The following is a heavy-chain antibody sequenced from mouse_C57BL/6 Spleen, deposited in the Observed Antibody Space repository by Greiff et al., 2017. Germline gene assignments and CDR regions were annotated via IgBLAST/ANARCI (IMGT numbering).Heavy chain of an antibody. CDR1: GYTFTSYW. J-gene: IGHJ3*01. CDR2: IDPSVSYT. D-gene: IGHD1-1*01. Sequence: VQLKQPGAELVMPGASVKLSCKASGYTFTSYWMHWVKQRPGQGLEWIGEIDPSVSYTNYNQKFKGKSTLTVDKSSSTAYVQLSSLTSEVSAVYYCASSSSYFWFAYWGQGTLVTVSA. CDR3: ASSSSYFWFAY. V-gene: IGHV1-69*01.